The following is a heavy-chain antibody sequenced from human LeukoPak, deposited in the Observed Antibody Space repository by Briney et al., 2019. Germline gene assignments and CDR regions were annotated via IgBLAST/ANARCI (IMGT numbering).Heavy chain of an antibody. CDR3: ARASRRATAMDDY. J-gene: IGHJ4*02. V-gene: IGHV1-69*04. CDR2: IIPILGIA. D-gene: IGHD5-18*01. CDR1: GGTFSSYA. Sequence: SVKVSCKASGGTFSSYAISWVRQAPGQGLEWMGRIIPILGIANYAQKFQGRVTITADKSTSTAYMELSSLRSEDTAVYYCARASRRATAMDDYWGQGTLVTVSS.